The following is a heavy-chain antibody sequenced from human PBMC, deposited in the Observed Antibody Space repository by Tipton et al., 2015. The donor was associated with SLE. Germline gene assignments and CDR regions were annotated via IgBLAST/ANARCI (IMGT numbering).Heavy chain of an antibody. J-gene: IGHJ6*03. CDR3: ARESFTNDFYYYMDV. CDR2: IYYTGST. Sequence: GLVKPSETLSLTCTVSGGSISGYYWSWIRQSPGEGLEWIGYIYYTGSTNYNPSLKSRVTISVDTSKNQFSLQLTSVTAADTAIYYCARESFTNDFYYYMDVWGKGTTVTVSS. V-gene: IGHV4-59*01. CDR1: GGSISGYY. D-gene: IGHD2-8*01.